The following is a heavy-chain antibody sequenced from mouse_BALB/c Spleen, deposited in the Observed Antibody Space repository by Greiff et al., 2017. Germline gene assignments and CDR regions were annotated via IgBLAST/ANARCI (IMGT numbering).Heavy chain of an antibody. CDR2: ISSGGGNT. Sequence: EVQRVESGGGLVKPGGSLKLSCAASGFAFSSYYMSWVRQTPEKRLEWVAYISSGGGNTYYPDTVKGRFTISRDNAKNTLYLQMRSLKSEDTAMYYCAREGAGSYAMDYWGQGTSVTVSS. J-gene: IGHJ4*01. D-gene: IGHD4-1*01. CDR3: AREGAGSYAMDY. V-gene: IGHV5-12-1*01. CDR1: GFAFSSYY.